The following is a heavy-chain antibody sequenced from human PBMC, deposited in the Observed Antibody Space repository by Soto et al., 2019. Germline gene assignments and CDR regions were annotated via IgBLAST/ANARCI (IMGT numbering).Heavy chain of an antibody. Sequence: GGSLRLSCAASGFTFSSYGMHWVRQAPGKGLEWVSAIFSGGGNTYYADSVKGRFTISRDNSKNTLYLQMNSLRAEDTALYYCAKFITGTTTRYFDYWGQGTLVTVSS. D-gene: IGHD1-7*01. J-gene: IGHJ4*02. CDR2: IFSGGGNT. V-gene: IGHV3-23*01. CDR1: GFTFSSYG. CDR3: AKFITGTTTRYFDY.